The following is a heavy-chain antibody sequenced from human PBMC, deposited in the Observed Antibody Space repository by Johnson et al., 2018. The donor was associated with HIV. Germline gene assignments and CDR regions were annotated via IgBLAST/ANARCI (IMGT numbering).Heavy chain of an antibody. V-gene: IGHV3-33*06. CDR1: GFTFSSYG. CDR2: IWYDGSNK. CDR3: AKAHGFGEFMIAFDI. D-gene: IGHD3-10*01. Sequence: QMQLVESGGGVVQPGRSLRLSCAASGFTFSSYGMHWVRQAPGKGLEWVAVIWYDGSNKYYADSVKGRFTISRDNSKNTLYLQMNSLRAEDTAVYYCAKAHGFGEFMIAFDIWGQGTMVTVSS. J-gene: IGHJ3*02.